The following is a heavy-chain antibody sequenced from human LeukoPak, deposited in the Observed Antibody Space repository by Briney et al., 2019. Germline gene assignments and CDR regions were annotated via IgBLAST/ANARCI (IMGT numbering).Heavy chain of an antibody. CDR1: GYTFTGYY. CDR3: ARGSSYYYDSSGYYNFDY. V-gene: IGHV1-2*06. Sequence: ASVKVSCKASGYTFTGYYMHWVRQAPGQGLEWMGRINPNSGGTNYAQKFQGGVTMTRDTSISTAYMDLSRLRSDDTAVYYCARGSSYYYDSSGYYNFDYWGQGTLVTLSS. CDR2: INPNSGGT. J-gene: IGHJ4*02. D-gene: IGHD3-22*01.